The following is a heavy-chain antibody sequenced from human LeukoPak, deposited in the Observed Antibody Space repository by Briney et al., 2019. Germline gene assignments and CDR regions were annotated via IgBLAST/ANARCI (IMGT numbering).Heavy chain of an antibody. CDR1: GGSFSGYY. V-gene: IGHV4-34*01. CDR2: INHSGST. Sequence: WGTLCLSCAVYGGSFSGYYWSWVRQPPGKGLEWVGEINHSGSTNYNPSLKSRVTISVDTSKNQFSLKLSSVTAADTAVYYCARRRQWLALHHLGRLGFDYWGQGTLVTVSS. D-gene: IGHD6-19*01. CDR3: ARRRQWLALHHLGRLGFDY. J-gene: IGHJ4*02.